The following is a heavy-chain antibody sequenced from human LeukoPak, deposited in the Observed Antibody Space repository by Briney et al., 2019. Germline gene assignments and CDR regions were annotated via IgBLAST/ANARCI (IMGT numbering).Heavy chain of an antibody. J-gene: IGHJ4*02. CDR3: TTDPATYYYDSSGFSY. D-gene: IGHD3-22*01. V-gene: IGHV3-15*01. CDR1: GFTFSNAW. Sequence: GGSLRLSCAACGFTFSNAWMSWVRQAPGKGLEWVGRIKSKTDGGTTDYAAPVKGRFTISRDDSKNTLYLQMNSLKTEDTAVYYYTTDPATYYYDSSGFSYWGQGTLVTVSS. CDR2: IKSKTDGGTT.